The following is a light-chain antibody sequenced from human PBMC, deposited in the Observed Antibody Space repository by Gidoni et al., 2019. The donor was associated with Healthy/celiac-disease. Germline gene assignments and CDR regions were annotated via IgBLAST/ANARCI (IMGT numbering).Light chain of an antibody. Sequence: EIVLTQSPGTLSLSPGERATLSCRVSQSVSSSYLAWYQQKPGQAPRRLIYGASSRATGIPDRFSGSESGTDFTLTISRLEPEDFAVYYWQHYGSSLYTFGQGTKLEIK. V-gene: IGKV3-20*01. J-gene: IGKJ2*01. CDR3: QHYGSSLYT. CDR2: GAS. CDR1: QSVSSSY.